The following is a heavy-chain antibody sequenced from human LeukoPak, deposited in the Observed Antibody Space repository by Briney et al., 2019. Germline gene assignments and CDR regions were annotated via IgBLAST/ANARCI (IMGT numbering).Heavy chain of an antibody. CDR2: INHSGST. D-gene: IGHD3-10*01. J-gene: IGHJ2*01. Sequence: PSETLSLTCAVYGGSFSGYYWSWIRQPPGKGLEWIGEINHSGSTNYNPSLKSRVTISVDTSKNQFSLKLSSVTAADTAVYYCAREAYYYGSGSYYNVPFWYFDLWGRGTLITVSS. CDR1: GGSFSGYY. CDR3: AREAYYYGSGSYYNVPFWYFDL. V-gene: IGHV4-34*01.